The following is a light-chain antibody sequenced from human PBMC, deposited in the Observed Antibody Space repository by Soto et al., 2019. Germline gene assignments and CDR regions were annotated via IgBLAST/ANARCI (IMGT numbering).Light chain of an antibody. CDR1: SSDVGGYNY. J-gene: IGLJ2*01. Sequence: QSALTQPPSASGSPVQSVTISCTGSSSDVGGYNYVSWYQQHPGKAPKLMIYEVSKRPSGVPDSLSGSKSGNTASLTVSGLQAEDEADYYCSSYGGSNPVVFGGGTKLTVL. CDR2: EVS. CDR3: SSYGGSNPVV. V-gene: IGLV2-8*01.